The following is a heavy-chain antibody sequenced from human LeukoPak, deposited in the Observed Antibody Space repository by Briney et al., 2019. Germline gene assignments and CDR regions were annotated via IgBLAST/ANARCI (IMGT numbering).Heavy chain of an antibody. J-gene: IGHJ3*02. CDR2: INPNSGGT. D-gene: IGHD2-2*01. CDR3: APTGARYCSSTSCLGDAFDI. V-gene: IGHV1-2*02. Sequence: ASVKVSCKASGYTFTGYYMHWVRQAPGQGLEWMGWINPNSGGTNYAQKFQGRVTMTRDTSISTAYMELSRLRSDDTAVYYCAPTGARYCSSTSCLGDAFDIWGQGTMVTVSS. CDR1: GYTFTGYY.